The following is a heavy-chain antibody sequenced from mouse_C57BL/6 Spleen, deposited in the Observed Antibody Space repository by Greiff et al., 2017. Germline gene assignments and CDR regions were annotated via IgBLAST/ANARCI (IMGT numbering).Heavy chain of an antibody. V-gene: IGHV5-9-1*02. CDR2: ISSGGDYI. J-gene: IGHJ1*03. CDR3: TRLGGSSYWYFDV. Sequence: EVKLMESGEGLVKPGGSLKLSCAASGFTFSSYAMSWVRQTPEKRLEWVAYISSGGDYIYYADTVKGRFTISRDNARNTLYLQMSSLKSEDTAMYYCTRLGGSSYWYFDVWGTGTTVTVSS. CDR1: GFTFSSYA. D-gene: IGHD1-1*01.